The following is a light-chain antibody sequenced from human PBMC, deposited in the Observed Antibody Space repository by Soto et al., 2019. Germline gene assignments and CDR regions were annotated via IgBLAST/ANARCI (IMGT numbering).Light chain of an antibody. Sequence: EIVMTKSPATLAVSPGETATLSCRASQSLSGNLAWYQQKPGQAPRLLLFRASTRATGVPARFSGSGSGTEFTLTISGLQSEDFAVYYCQQYSNWPPWTFGPGTIVDIK. CDR3: QQYSNWPPWT. CDR1: QSLSGN. J-gene: IGKJ1*01. V-gene: IGKV3-15*01. CDR2: RAS.